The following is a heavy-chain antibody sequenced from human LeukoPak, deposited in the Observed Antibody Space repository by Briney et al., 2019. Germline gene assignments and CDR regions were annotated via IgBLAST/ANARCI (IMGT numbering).Heavy chain of an antibody. Sequence: GRSLRLSCAASGFTFSSYAMHWVRQAPGKGLEWVAVISYGGSNKYYADSVKGRFTISRDNSKNTLYLQMNSLRAEDTAVYYCASRSVAGTLSYFDYWGQGTLVTVSS. J-gene: IGHJ4*02. D-gene: IGHD6-19*01. CDR1: GFTFSSYA. V-gene: IGHV3-30-3*01. CDR3: ASRSVAGTLSYFDY. CDR2: ISYGGSNK.